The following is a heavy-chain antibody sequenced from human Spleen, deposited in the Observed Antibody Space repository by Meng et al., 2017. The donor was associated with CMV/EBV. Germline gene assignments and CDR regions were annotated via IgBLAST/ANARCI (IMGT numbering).Heavy chain of an antibody. J-gene: IGHJ4*02. V-gene: IGHV1-69*04. Sequence: SVKVSCKASGYTFTGYYMHWVRQAPGQGLEWMGRIIPILGIANYAQKFQGRVTITADKSTSTAYMELSSLRSEDTAVYYCARDDSDYGGNSDFDYWGQGTLVTVSS. CDR1: GYTFTGYY. CDR2: IIPILGIA. CDR3: ARDDSDYGGNSDFDY. D-gene: IGHD4-23*01.